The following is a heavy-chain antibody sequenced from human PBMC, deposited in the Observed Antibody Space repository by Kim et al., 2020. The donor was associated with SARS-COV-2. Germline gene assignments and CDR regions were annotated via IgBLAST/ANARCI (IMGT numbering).Heavy chain of an antibody. CDR3: AKDAANLLLWFGELFTWFDP. CDR1: GFTFSSYA. V-gene: IGHV3-23*01. J-gene: IGHJ5*02. D-gene: IGHD3-10*01. CDR2: ISGSGGST. Sequence: GGSLRLSCAASGFTFSSYAMSWVLQAPGKGLEWVSAISGSGGSTYYADSVKGRFTISRDNSKNTLYLQMNSLRAEDTAVYYCAKDAANLLLWFGELFTWFDPWGQGTLVTVSS.